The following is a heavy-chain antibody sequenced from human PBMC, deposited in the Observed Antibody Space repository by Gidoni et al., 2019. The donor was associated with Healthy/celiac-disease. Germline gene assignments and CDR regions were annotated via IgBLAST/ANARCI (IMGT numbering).Heavy chain of an antibody. CDR1: GFTFSNAW. Sequence: EVQLVESGGGLVKPGGSLRLSCAASGFTFSNAWMSWVRQAPGKGLECVGRIKSKTDGGTTDYAAPVKGRFTISRDDSKNTLYLQMNSLKTEDTAVYYCTTLLFLEWLPPYWGQGTLVTVSS. D-gene: IGHD3-3*01. J-gene: IGHJ4*02. V-gene: IGHV3-15*01. CDR3: TTLLFLEWLPPY. CDR2: IKSKTDGGTT.